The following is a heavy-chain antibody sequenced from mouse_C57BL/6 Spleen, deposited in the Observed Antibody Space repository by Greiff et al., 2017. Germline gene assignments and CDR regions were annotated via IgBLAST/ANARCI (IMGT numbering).Heavy chain of an antibody. CDR3: ARTPYGSRSPFYYFDY. J-gene: IGHJ2*01. D-gene: IGHD1-1*01. Sequence: QVQLQQSDAELVKPGASVKISCKVSGYTFTDHTIHWMKQRPEQGLEWIGYIYPRDGSTKYNEKFKGKATLTADKSSSTAYMQLNSLTSEDSAVYFCARTPYGSRSPFYYFDYWGQGTTLTVSS. CDR2: IYPRDGST. V-gene: IGHV1-78*01. CDR1: GYTFTDHT.